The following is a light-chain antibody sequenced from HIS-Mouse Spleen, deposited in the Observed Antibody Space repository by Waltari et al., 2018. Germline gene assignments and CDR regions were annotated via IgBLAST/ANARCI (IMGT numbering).Light chain of an antibody. CDR3: QQRSNWPLT. V-gene: IGKV3-11*01. CDR1: QSVSSY. J-gene: IGKJ4*01. CDR2: DAS. Sequence: EIVLTQSPATLSLSPWERATLSCRASQSVSSYLALYQQKPGQAPRLLLYDASNGATGIPARFSGSGSGTDFTLTISSLEPEDFAVYYCQQRSNWPLTFGGGTKVEIK.